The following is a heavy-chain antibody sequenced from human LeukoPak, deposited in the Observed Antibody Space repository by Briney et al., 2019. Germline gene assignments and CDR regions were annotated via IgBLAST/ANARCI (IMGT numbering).Heavy chain of an antibody. CDR2: INHSGST. V-gene: IGHV4-34*01. Sequence: SETLSLTCAVYGGSFSGYYWSWIRQPPGKGLEWIGEINHSGSTNYNPSLKSRVTISVDTSKNKFSLKLSSVTAADTAVYYCARAGRIYEFDYWGQGTLVTVSS. D-gene: IGHD2-15*01. CDR3: ARAGRIYEFDY. CDR1: GGSFSGYY. J-gene: IGHJ4*02.